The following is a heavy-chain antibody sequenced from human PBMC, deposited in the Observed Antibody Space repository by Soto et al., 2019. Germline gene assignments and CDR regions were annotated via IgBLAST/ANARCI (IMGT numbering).Heavy chain of an antibody. V-gene: IGHV3-9*01. CDR2: ISWNSDRI. CDR3: AKDRSVVGSVGGPFDY. D-gene: IGHD2-21*01. Sequence: EVQLVESGGGLVQPGRSLRLSCVASGFSFDDYAVHWVRQAPRKGLEWVSGISWNSDRIAYADSVKGRFTISRDNAKNSLYLQMNSLRAEDTAVYYCAKDRSVVGSVGGPFDYWGQGTLVTVSS. J-gene: IGHJ4*02. CDR1: GFSFDDYA.